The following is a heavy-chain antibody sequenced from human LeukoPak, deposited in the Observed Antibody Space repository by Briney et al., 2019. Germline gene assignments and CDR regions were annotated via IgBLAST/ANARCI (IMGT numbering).Heavy chain of an antibody. CDR3: ARGRTLYRGPRPPYYYMDV. Sequence: PSETLSLTCTVSGASMSSFYWTWIRQPSGKGLEWIGNIFNSGTTNYNPSLKSRVTISLDMSKKQFSLKLSSVTAADTAVYYCARGRTLYRGPRPPYYYMDVWGKGTTVTVSS. CDR2: IFNSGTT. D-gene: IGHD2/OR15-2a*01. V-gene: IGHV4-59*12. J-gene: IGHJ6*03. CDR1: GASMSSFY.